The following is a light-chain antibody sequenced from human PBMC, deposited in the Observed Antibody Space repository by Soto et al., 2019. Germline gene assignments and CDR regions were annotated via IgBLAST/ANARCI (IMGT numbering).Light chain of an antibody. J-gene: IGKJ5*01. CDR1: QSVSSS. Sequence: EIVLTQSPAILSLSPGERATLSCRASQSVSSSLAWYQQKPGQAPRLLIYGASSRAIGIPDRFSGSVSGSDFILTINRLEPEDFAVYYCQQYGSSHTFGQGTRLEIK. V-gene: IGKV3-20*01. CDR2: GAS. CDR3: QQYGSSHT.